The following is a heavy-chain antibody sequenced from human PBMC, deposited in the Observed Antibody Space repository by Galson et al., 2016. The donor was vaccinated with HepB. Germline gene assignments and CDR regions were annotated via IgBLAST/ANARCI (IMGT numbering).Heavy chain of an antibody. D-gene: IGHD4-17*01. CDR2: ITSGSTTI. J-gene: IGHJ4*02. Sequence: SLRLSCAASGFTFSTYSMNWVRQAPGKGLEWVSCITSGSTTIYDADSVTGRFTISRDDARNSLYLQMSSLRVEDTAIYYCAKAEMTTVTRFEHWGQGTLVTVS. CDR3: AKAEMTTVTRFEH. CDR1: GFTFSTYS. V-gene: IGHV3-48*01.